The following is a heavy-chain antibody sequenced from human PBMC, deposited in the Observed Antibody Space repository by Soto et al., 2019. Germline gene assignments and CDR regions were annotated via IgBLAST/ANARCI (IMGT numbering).Heavy chain of an antibody. CDR1: GGSITRGDYY. Sequence: LSLTCHVSGGSITRGDYYWSWLRQPPGKGLEWIGYIYYRAMPYYNPSLKSRVTISVDTSKNQFSLSMTSVTAADTAVYYCARGSALLFYYFDYWGQGTPVTVSS. CDR3: ARGSALLFYYFDY. V-gene: IGHV4-30-4*01. CDR2: IYYRAMP. J-gene: IGHJ4*02. D-gene: IGHD6-13*01.